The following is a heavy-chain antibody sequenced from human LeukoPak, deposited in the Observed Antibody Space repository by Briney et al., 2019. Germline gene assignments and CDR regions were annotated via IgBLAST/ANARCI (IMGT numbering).Heavy chain of an antibody. D-gene: IGHD3-16*02. V-gene: IGHV3-23*01. CDR3: AKEAFGGVIVLGYFDF. Sequence: GGSLRLSCAASGFTFSSYAMTWVRQAPGKGLEWVSAISGSGLSTYYADSVKGRFTISRDNSKNTLYLQMNSLRAGDTAVYYCAKEAFGGVIVLGYFDFWGQGTLVAVSS. CDR1: GFTFSSYA. J-gene: IGHJ4*02. CDR2: ISGSGLST.